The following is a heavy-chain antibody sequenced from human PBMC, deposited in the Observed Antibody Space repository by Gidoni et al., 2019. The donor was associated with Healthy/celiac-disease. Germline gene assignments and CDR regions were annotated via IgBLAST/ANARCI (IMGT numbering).Heavy chain of an antibody. D-gene: IGHD3-10*01. CDR1: GFPFSRHW. CDR2: IKQDGSEK. CDR3: ARGDLYGSGSYYPGGDY. V-gene: IGHV3-7*01. J-gene: IGHJ4*02. Sequence: EVQLVESGGGLVQPGGSLSPTGDASGFPFSRHWMSWVRQAPGKGLGWVANIKQDGSEKYYGDSVKGRFTISRDNAKNSLYLQMNSLRAEDTAVYYCARGDLYGSGSYYPGGDYWGQGTLVTVSS.